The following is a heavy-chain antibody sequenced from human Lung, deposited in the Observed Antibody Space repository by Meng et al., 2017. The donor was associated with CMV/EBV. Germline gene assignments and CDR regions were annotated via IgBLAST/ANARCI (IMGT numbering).Heavy chain of an antibody. V-gene: IGHV4-34*01. Sequence: LXCGIYGGSLSGYYWSWIRQTPGKGLEWIGEIRHSGDITNYNPSLKSRVTISIDTSKKQFSPKLSAVTAADTAVYYCARQYSSSYYSDYWRQGTLVTVSS. CDR1: GGSLSGYY. CDR3: ARQYSSSYYSDY. CDR2: IRHSGDIT. J-gene: IGHJ4*02. D-gene: IGHD6-6*01.